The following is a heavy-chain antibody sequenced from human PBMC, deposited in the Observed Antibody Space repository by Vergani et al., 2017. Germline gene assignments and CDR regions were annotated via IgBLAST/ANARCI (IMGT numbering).Heavy chain of an antibody. V-gene: IGHV4-31*03. D-gene: IGHD3-22*01. CDR2: TYYSGST. CDR3: ARGGAFGYYGSSGDAFDI. Sequence: QVQLQESGPGLVKPSQTLSLTCTVSGGSITSGGYYWSWIRQHPGKGLEWIGYTYYSGSTYYNPSPKSRVTISVDTAKNQFSLKLSSVTAADPAVYYCARGGAFGYYGSSGDAFDIWGQGTMVTVSS. J-gene: IGHJ3*02. CDR1: GGSITSGGYY.